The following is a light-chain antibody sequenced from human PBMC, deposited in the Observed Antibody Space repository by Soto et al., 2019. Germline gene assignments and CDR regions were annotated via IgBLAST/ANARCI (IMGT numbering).Light chain of an antibody. J-gene: IGKJ1*01. CDR3: QQSSSART. CDR1: QSISSY. CDR2: TVS. V-gene: IGKV1-39*01. Sequence: DIPMTQSPSSLSASVGDRVTITCRASQSISSYLNWYQQKPGEAPKLLIHTVSRLQSGVPSRFSGSGSGTDFTLTISSLQPEDFATYYCQQSSSARTFGQGTKVEIK.